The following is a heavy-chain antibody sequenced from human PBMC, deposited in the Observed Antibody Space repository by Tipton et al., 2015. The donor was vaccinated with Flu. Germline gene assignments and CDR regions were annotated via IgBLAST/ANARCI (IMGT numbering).Heavy chain of an antibody. D-gene: IGHD3-10*01. Sequence: LRLSCSVSGDSMGSRYYWGWIRQAPGKGLEWIANIHRAGNTYYNPSLKSRVAISLDTFKNQFSLKLTSVTAADTAVYYCATTTYYYGSGSHDYWGQGTLVTVSS. CDR3: ATTTYYYGSGSHDY. CDR1: GDSMGSRYY. V-gene: IGHV4-38-2*01. J-gene: IGHJ4*02. CDR2: IHRAGNT.